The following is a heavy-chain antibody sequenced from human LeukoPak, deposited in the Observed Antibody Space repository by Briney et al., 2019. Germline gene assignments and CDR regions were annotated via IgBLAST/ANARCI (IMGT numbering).Heavy chain of an antibody. D-gene: IGHD1-26*01. Sequence: GGSLRLSCAASGFTFDDYGMSWVRQAPGKGLEWVSGINWNGGSTGYADSVKGRFTISRDNAKNSLYLQMNSLRAEDTAVYYCAKVGAQWAFDIWGQGTMVTVSS. CDR1: GFTFDDYG. CDR2: INWNGGST. CDR3: AKVGAQWAFDI. V-gene: IGHV3-20*04. J-gene: IGHJ3*02.